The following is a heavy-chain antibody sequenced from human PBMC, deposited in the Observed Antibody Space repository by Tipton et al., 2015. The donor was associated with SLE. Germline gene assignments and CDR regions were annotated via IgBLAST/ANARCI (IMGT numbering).Heavy chain of an antibody. Sequence: TLSLTCTVSGGSISSHYWSWIRQPPGKGLEWIGYIYNSGSGNYNPSLKSRVTISVDTSKNQFSLKLSSVSAADTAVYYCARSDYYDGSGYYSYAFYIWGQGTMVTVSS. CDR2: IYNSGSG. CDR1: GGSISSHY. V-gene: IGHV4-59*11. J-gene: IGHJ3*02. CDR3: ARSDYYDGSGYYSYAFYI. D-gene: IGHD3-22*01.